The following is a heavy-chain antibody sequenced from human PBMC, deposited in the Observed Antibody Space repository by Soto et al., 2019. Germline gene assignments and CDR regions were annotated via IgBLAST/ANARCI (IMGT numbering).Heavy chain of an antibody. CDR3: ASAYDSSGYRTFDP. Sequence: PSETLSLTCTVYGRPFSGYYWSWIRQPPGKGLEWIGENNHSGSTNYNPSLKSRVTISVDTSKNQFSLKLSSVTAADTAVYYCASAYDSSGYRTFDPWGQGTLVT. CDR2: NNHSGST. D-gene: IGHD3-22*01. CDR1: GRPFSGYY. J-gene: IGHJ5*02. V-gene: IGHV4-34*01.